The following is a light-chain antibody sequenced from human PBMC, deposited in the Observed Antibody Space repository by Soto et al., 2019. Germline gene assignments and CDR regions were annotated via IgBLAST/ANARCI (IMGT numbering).Light chain of an antibody. CDR2: EVT. V-gene: IGLV2-14*01. Sequence: QSALTQPASVSGSPGQSITISCTGTSGDIGGYNYVSWYQQHPGKAPKLLISEVTNRPSGVSNRFSGSKSSNTASLTISGLQAEDEADYYCSSYTTNITPVVFGGGTKVTVL. J-gene: IGLJ2*01. CDR3: SSYTTNITPVV. CDR1: SGDIGGYNY.